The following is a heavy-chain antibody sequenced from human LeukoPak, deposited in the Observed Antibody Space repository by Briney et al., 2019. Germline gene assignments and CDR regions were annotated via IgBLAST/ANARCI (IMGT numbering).Heavy chain of an antibody. D-gene: IGHD5-12*01. CDR1: EFTFSNYG. Sequence: GGSLRLSCAASEFTFSNYGMHWVRQAPGKGLEWVAVISYDGSNKYYTDSVKGRFTISRDNSKNTLYLQMNSLRAEDTAVYYCARGGGVVATIGDYYGMDVWGQGTTVTVSS. V-gene: IGHV3-30*03. J-gene: IGHJ6*02. CDR3: ARGGGVVATIGDYYGMDV. CDR2: ISYDGSNK.